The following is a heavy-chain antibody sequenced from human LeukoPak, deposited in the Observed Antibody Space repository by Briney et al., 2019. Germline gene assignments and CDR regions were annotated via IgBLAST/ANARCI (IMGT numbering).Heavy chain of an antibody. D-gene: IGHD3-10*01. CDR3: ARNSGSYEWLDYYYYMTS. CDR2: ISSSGSTI. V-gene: IGHV3-48*03. J-gene: IGHJ6*03. Sequence: GGSLRLSCAASGFTFSSYEMNWVRQAPGKGLEWVSYISSSGSTIYYADSVKGRFTISRDNAKNSLYLQMNSLRAEDTAVYYCARNSGSYEWLDYYYYMTSGAKGPRSPSP. CDR1: GFTFSSYE.